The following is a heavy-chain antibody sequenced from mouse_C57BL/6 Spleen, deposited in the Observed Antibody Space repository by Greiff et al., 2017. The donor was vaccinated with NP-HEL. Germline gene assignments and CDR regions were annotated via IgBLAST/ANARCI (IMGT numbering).Heavy chain of an antibody. CDR1: GFTFSDYG. J-gene: IGHJ3*01. Sequence: EVKLVESGGGLVKPGGSLKLSCAASGFTFSDYGMHWVRQAPEKGLEWVAYISSGSSTIYYADTVKGRFTLSRDNAKNTLFLQMTSLRSEDTAMYYCASPDDTECLLAYWGQGTLVTVSA. D-gene: IGHD2-3*01. CDR3: ASPDDTECLLAY. V-gene: IGHV5-17*01. CDR2: ISSGSSTI.